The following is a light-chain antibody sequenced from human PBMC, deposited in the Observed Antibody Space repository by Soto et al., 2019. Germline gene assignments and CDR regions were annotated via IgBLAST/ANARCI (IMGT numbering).Light chain of an antibody. V-gene: IGKV3-15*01. CDR3: QQYYSYPRT. Sequence: EIVLTQSPATLSVSPGERVTLSCRASETLISFLAWYQQKPGQAPRLLIYGASTRATGVPARFSGSGSATDFTLTISSLQSEDFATYYCQQYYSYPRTFGQGTKVEIK. CDR2: GAS. J-gene: IGKJ1*01. CDR1: ETLISF.